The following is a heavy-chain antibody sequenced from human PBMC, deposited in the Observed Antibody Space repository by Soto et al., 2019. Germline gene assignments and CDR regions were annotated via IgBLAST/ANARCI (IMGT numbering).Heavy chain of an antibody. D-gene: IGHD6-19*01. CDR1: GFTFSNYA. V-gene: IGHV3-23*01. Sequence: GGSLRLSCAASGFTFSNYAMSWVRQAPGKGLEWVSSLSSSGGATYYADSVKGRFTISRDNSKNTLYLQMSSLRAEDTAIYYCAKDDLLIAVAGPFDSWGQGTLVTVSS. J-gene: IGHJ4*02. CDR2: LSSSGGAT. CDR3: AKDDLLIAVAGPFDS.